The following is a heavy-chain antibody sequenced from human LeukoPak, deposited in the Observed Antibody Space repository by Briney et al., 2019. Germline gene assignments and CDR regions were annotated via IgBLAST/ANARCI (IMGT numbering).Heavy chain of an antibody. CDR2: IIPILGTA. J-gene: IGHJ6*02. D-gene: IGHD2-8*02. CDR3: ARARTTGFYYYYGMDG. Sequence: ASVKVSCKASGGAFSSYAISWVRQAPGQGLEWMGRIIPILGTANYAQKFQGRVTITADKSTSTAYMELSSLRSEDTAVYYCARARTTGFYYYYGMDGWGQGTTVTVSS. V-gene: IGHV1-69*04. CDR1: GGAFSSYA.